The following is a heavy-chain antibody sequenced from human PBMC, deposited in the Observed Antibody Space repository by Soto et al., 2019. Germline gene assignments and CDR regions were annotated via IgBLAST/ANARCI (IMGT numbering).Heavy chain of an antibody. Sequence: ASVKVSCKASGYNFTSYYMHWVRQAPGQGLEWMGIINPSGGSTSYAQKFQGRVTMTWDMSTSTVYMELSSLRSEDTAVYYCAREPNYYYGMDVWGQGTTDTVSS. V-gene: IGHV1-46*01. J-gene: IGHJ6*02. CDR3: AREPNYYYGMDV. CDR1: GYNFTSYY. CDR2: INPSGGST.